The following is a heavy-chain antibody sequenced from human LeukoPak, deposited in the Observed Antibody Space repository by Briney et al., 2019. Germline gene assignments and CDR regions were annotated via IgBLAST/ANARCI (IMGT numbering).Heavy chain of an antibody. CDR2: INPSGGST. D-gene: IGHD6-13*01. V-gene: IGHV1-46*01. CDR3: ARVGPDSSSWYSLDY. Sequence: ASVKVSCKVSGYTLTELSMHWVRQAPGQGLEWMGIINPSGGSTSYAQKFQGRVTMTRDTSTSTVYMELSSLRSEDTAVYYCARVGPDSSSWYSLDYWGQGTLVTVSS. J-gene: IGHJ4*02. CDR1: GYTLTELS.